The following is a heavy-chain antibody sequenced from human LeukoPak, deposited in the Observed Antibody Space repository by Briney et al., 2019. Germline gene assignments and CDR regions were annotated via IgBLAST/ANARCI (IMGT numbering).Heavy chain of an antibody. CDR2: INPNSGGT. CDR3: ARFRAVIDYLIDY. V-gene: IGHV1-2*02. D-gene: IGHD3-10*01. Sequence: ASVKVSCKASGYTFTGYYMHWVRQAPGQGLEWMGWINPNSGGTNYAQKFQGRVTMTRDTSISTAYMALSRLRSDDTAVYYCARFRAVIDYLIDYWGQGTLVTVSS. CDR1: GYTFTGYY. J-gene: IGHJ4*02.